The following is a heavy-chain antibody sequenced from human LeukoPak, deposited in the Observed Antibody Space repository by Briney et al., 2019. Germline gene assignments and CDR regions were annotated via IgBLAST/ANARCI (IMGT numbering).Heavy chain of an antibody. D-gene: IGHD5-18*01. CDR3: ARAGYSYGYTRPWYFDL. J-gene: IGHJ2*01. CDR2: INHSGST. CDR1: GESFSGYY. Sequence: SEPLSLTRAVYGESFSGYYWSWLRQPPGKGLEWIGEINHSGSTNYNPSLKSRVTISVDTSKNQFSLKLSSVTAADTAVYYCARAGYSYGYTRPWYFDLWGRGTLVTVSS. V-gene: IGHV4-34*01.